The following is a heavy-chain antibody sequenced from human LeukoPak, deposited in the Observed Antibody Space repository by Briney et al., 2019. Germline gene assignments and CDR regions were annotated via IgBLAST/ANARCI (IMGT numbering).Heavy chain of an antibody. V-gene: IGHV4-39*07. CDR3: ARSRWRSAFDI. Sequence: SETLSLTCTVSGGSISSSSYYWGWLRQPPGKGLEWIGNIYYSGSTYYNPSLKSRVTISVDTSKNQFSLKLSSVTAADTAVYYCARSRWRSAFDIWGQGTMVTVSS. CDR2: IYYSGST. J-gene: IGHJ3*02. CDR1: GGSISSSSYY. D-gene: IGHD4-23*01.